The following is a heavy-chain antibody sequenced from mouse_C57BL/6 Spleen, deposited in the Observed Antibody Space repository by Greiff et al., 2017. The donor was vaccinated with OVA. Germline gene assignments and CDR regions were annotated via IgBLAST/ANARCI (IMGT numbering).Heavy chain of an antibody. J-gene: IGHJ1*03. CDR1: GYTFTSYW. CDR3: ARAGGYGSSYEYFDV. CDR2: IDPSDSET. D-gene: IGHD1-1*01. Sequence: QVQLQQPGAELVRPGSSVKLSCKASGYTFTSYWMHWVKQRPIQGLEWIGNIDPSDSETHYNQKFKDKATLTVDKSSSTAYMQLSSLTSEDSAVYYGARAGGYGSSYEYFDVWGTGTTVTVSA. V-gene: IGHV1-52*01.